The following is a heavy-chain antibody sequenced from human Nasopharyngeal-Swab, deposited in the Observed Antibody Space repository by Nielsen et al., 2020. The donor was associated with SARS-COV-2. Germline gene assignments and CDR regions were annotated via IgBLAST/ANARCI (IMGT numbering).Heavy chain of an antibody. CDR3: ARGIAAAGTPGYGMDV. J-gene: IGHJ6*02. CDR1: GYTFTGYY. Sequence: ASVKVSCKASGYTFTGYYMHWARQAPGQGLEWMGWINPNSGGTHYAQKFQGWVTMTRDTSISTAYMELSRLRSDDTAVYYCARGIAAAGTPGYGMDVWGQGTTVTVSS. D-gene: IGHD6-13*01. CDR2: INPNSGGT. V-gene: IGHV1-2*04.